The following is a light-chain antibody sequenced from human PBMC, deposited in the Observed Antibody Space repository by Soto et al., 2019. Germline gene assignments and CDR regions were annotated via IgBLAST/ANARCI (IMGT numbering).Light chain of an antibody. Sequence: EIVLTQSPGTLSLSPGERATLSCRASQSVSSDYLAWYQQKPGQAPRLLIYGVSSRATGIPDRFSGSGSGTDFTLSISSLQSEDLAVYYCQQYSSWYTFGQGTKLEIK. CDR2: GVS. CDR3: QQYSSWYT. V-gene: IGKV3-20*01. CDR1: QSVSSDY. J-gene: IGKJ2*01.